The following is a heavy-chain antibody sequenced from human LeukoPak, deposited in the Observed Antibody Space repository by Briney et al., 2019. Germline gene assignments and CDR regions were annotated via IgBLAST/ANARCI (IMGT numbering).Heavy chain of an antibody. J-gene: IGHJ6*02. Sequence: ASVKVSCKASGGTFSSYAISWVRQAPGQGLEWMGRIIPILGIANYAQKFQGRVTITADKSTSTAYMELSSLRSEDTAVYYCARDTPMDHDGSGSYYKDYYGMDVWGQGTTVTVSS. CDR3: ARDTPMDHDGSGSYYKDYYGMDV. D-gene: IGHD3-10*01. CDR2: IIPILGIA. V-gene: IGHV1-69*04. CDR1: GGTFSSYA.